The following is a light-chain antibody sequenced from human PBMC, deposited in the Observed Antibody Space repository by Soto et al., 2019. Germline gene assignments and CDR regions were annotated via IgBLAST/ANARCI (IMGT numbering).Light chain of an antibody. V-gene: IGLV1-40*01. J-gene: IGLJ2*01. CDR2: GNS. CDR1: NSNIGAGYD. CDR3: QSYDSSLSASGV. Sequence: QSVLTQPPSVSGAPGQRVTISCTGSNSNIGAGYDVHWYQQFPGTAPKLLIYGNSNRPSGVPDRFSGSKSGTSASLAITGLQAEDEADYYCQSYDSSLSASGVFGGGTKLTVL.